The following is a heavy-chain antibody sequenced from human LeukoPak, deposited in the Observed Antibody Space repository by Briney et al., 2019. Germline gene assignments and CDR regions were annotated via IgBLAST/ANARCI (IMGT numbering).Heavy chain of an antibody. V-gene: IGHV4-31*03. D-gene: IGHD3-10*01. CDR2: IYYSGST. J-gene: IGHJ6*02. Sequence: SETLSLTCTVSGGSISSGGYHWSWIRQHPGKGLEWIGYIYYSGSTYYNPSLRSCVTISVDTSKNQFSLKLSSVTAADTAVYYCARYRVATRGSYYGMDVWGQGTTVTVSS. CDR1: GGSISSGGYH. CDR3: ARYRVATRGSYYGMDV.